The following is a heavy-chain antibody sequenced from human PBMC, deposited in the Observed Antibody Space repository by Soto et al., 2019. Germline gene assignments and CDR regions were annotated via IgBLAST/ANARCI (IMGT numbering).Heavy chain of an antibody. CDR2: IYYSGST. J-gene: IGHJ3*02. Sequence: PSETLSLTCNVSVGSISSGGYYWSWIRQQTVKGLEWIGYIYYSGSTYYNPSLKSRVTISVDTSKNQFSLKLSSVTAADTAVYYCARCPYYYDSSGSAFDIWGQGTMVTVSS. CDR3: ARCPYYYDSSGSAFDI. V-gene: IGHV4-31*03. CDR1: VGSISSGGYY. D-gene: IGHD3-22*01.